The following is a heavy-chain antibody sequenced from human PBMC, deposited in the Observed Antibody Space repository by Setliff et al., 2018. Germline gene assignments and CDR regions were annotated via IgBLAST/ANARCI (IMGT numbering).Heavy chain of an antibody. CDR2: LHTSGST. V-gene: IGHV4-61*02. CDR1: GGSISSGSYY. D-gene: IGHD2-2*01. Sequence: SETLSLTCAVSGGSISSGSYYWSWIRQPAGKGLEWVGRLHTSGSTNYNPSLKSRVTISVDTSKNQFSLKLKSVTAADTAVYYFRLAHCNDTSCEEALDYWSQGTLVTVSS. CDR3: RLAHCNDTSCEEALDY. J-gene: IGHJ4*02.